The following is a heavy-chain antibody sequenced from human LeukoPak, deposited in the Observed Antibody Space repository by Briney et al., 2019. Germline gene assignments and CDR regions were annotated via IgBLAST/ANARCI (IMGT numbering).Heavy chain of an antibody. CDR1: GYTFTSYA. CDR3: ARDLDTAMVYYYYYGMDV. V-gene: IGHV1-3*01. J-gene: IGHJ6*02. Sequence: ASVKVSCKASGYTFTSYAMHWVRQAPGQRLEWMGWINAGNGNTKYSQKFQGRVTITRDTSASTAYIELSSLRSEDTAVYYCARDLDTAMVYYYYYGMDVWGQGTTVTVSS. D-gene: IGHD5-18*01. CDR2: INAGNGNT.